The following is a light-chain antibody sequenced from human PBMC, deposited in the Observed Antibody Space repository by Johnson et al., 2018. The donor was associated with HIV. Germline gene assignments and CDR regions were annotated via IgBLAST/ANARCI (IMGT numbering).Light chain of an antibody. Sequence: QSVLTQPPSVSAAPGQKVTIYCSGSSSNIGNNYVSWYQQLPGTAPKLLIYENNKRPSGIPDRFSGSKSGTSATLGITGLRTGDEADYYCGTWDSSLSAAYVFGTGTKVTVL. CDR1: SSNIGNNY. CDR3: GTWDSSLSAAYV. J-gene: IGLJ1*01. V-gene: IGLV1-51*02. CDR2: ENN.